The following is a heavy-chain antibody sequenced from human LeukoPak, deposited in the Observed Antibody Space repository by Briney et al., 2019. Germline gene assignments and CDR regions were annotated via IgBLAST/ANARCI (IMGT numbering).Heavy chain of an antibody. D-gene: IGHD6-13*01. J-gene: IGHJ4*02. CDR1: GFTFSSYW. CDR3: ARGTIAAAGHYFFYY. Sequence: GGSLRLSCAASGFTFSSYWMSWVRQAPGKGLEWVANIKQDGSEKYYVDSVKGRFTISRDNAKNSLYLQMNSLRAEDTAVYYCARGTIAAAGHYFFYYWGQGPQVTVSS. CDR2: IKQDGSEK. V-gene: IGHV3-7*04.